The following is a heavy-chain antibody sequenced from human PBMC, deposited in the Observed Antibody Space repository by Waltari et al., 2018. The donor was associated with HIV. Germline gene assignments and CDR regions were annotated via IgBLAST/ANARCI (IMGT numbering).Heavy chain of an antibody. CDR2: IYYNENT. D-gene: IGHD3-22*01. V-gene: IGHV4-30-4*08. CDR1: GGSVRSRAYY. CDR3: ARSRHDYYDSSGYYRGAFDI. Sequence: QVQLQESGPGLVKPSQTLSLTCTVSGGSVRSRAYYWTWIRQPPGKGLEWSGYIYYNENTYYNPSLKSRLTISLDRSKSQFSLKLSSVTAADTAVYYCARSRHDYYDSSGYYRGAFDIWGQGTMVPVSS. J-gene: IGHJ3*02.